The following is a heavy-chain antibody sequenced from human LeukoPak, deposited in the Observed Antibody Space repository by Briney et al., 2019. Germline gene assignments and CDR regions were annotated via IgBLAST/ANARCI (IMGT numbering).Heavy chain of an antibody. V-gene: IGHV3-30*18. J-gene: IGHJ1*01. CDR2: ISYDGSNK. CDR1: GFTFSSYG. CDR3: AKDLESGYLQH. D-gene: IGHD2/OR15-2a*01. Sequence: PGGSLRLSCAASGFTFSSYGMHWVRQAPGKGLEWVAVISYDGSNKYYADSVKGRFTISRDNSKNTLYLQMNSLRAEDTAVYYCAKDLESGYLQHWGQGTLVTVSS.